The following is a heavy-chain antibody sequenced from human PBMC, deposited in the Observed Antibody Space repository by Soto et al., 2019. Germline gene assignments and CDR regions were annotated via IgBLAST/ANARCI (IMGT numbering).Heavy chain of an antibody. Sequence: PGGSLRLSCAASGFTLSSYWMHWVRQAPGKGLVWVSRINNDGSSTSYADSVKGRFTISRDKSKNQLSLKLTSVTAADTAVHYCVRNDWYRFDPWGPGTLVTVSS. V-gene: IGHV3-74*01. J-gene: IGHJ5*02. D-gene: IGHD3-9*01. CDR3: VRNDWYRFDP. CDR2: INNDGSST. CDR1: GFTLSSYW.